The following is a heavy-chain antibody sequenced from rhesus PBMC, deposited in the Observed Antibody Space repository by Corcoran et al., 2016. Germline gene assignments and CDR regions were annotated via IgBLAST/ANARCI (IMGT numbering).Heavy chain of an antibody. V-gene: IGHV2S1*01. Sequence: QVTLTESGPAPVKPTQILTLTCTFSGLSLSTSGMVVGRFRQPPGNALEWLSSIYWDDDKYYSTSLKSRLTISKDTSKNQVVLTMTNMDPVDTATYYCARANHTDYWGQGVLVTVSS. CDR2: IYWDDDK. CDR3: ARANHTDY. J-gene: IGHJ4*01. D-gene: IGHD2-33*01. CDR1: GLSLSTSGMV.